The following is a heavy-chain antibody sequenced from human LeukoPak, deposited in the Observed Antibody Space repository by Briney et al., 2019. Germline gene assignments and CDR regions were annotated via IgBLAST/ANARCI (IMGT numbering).Heavy chain of an antibody. CDR3: AKPFGGLELFDY. Sequence: PGGSLRLSCAASGFTFSSYAMSWVRQAPGKGLEWVSAISGSGGSTYYADSVKGRFTISRDNSKNTLYLQMKSLRAEDTAVYYCAKPFGGLELFDYWGQGTLVTVSS. CDR2: ISGSGGST. V-gene: IGHV3-23*01. D-gene: IGHD1-7*01. CDR1: GFTFSSYA. J-gene: IGHJ4*02.